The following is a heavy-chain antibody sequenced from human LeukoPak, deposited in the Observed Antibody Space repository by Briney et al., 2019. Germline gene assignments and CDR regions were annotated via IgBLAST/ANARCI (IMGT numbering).Heavy chain of an antibody. CDR2: ISGSGGSN. CDR1: GFTFSSYA. CDR3: AKGRIPMVLAPYGMDV. V-gene: IGHV3-23*01. Sequence: GGSLRLSCAASGFTFSSYALSWVRQAPGKGLEWVSDISGSGGSNYYANPVKGRLTLTTDNTTNTLYLQMISLGAEDTAVYYCAKGRIPMVLAPYGMDVWGQGTTLTVSS. D-gene: IGHD3-10*01. J-gene: IGHJ6*02.